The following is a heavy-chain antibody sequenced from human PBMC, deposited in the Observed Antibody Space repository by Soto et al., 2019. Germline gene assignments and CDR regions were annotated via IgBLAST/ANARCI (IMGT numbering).Heavy chain of an antibody. V-gene: IGHV1-18*01. CDR2: ISAGNGNI. CDR3: ARVGLIAVAGNFDY. Sequence: ASVKVSCKASGYTFTSYGISWVRQAPGQGLEWMGWISAGNGNIKYSQKFQGRVTMTTDTSTSTAYMELRSLRSDDTAVYYCARVGLIAVAGNFDYWGQGTLVTVS. D-gene: IGHD6-19*01. CDR1: GYTFTSYG. J-gene: IGHJ4*02.